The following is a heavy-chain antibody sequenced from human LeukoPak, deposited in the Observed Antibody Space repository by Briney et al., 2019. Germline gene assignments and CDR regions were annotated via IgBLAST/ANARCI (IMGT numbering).Heavy chain of an antibody. CDR3: AKATYYDFWSGYYYFDY. CDR1: GFTFSSYA. D-gene: IGHD3-3*01. Sequence: GGSLGLSCAASGFTFSSYAMSWVRQAPGKGLEWVSAISGSGGSTYYADSVKGRFTISRDNSKNTLYLQMNSLRAEDTAVYYCAKATYYDFWSGYYYFDYWGQGTLVTVSS. CDR2: ISGSGGST. V-gene: IGHV3-23*01. J-gene: IGHJ4*02.